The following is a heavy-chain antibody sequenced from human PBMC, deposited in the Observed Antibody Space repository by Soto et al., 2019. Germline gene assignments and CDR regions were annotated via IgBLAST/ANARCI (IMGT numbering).Heavy chain of an antibody. J-gene: IGHJ5*02. V-gene: IGHV3-23*01. Sequence: GGSLRLSCAASGFTFSSYAMSWVRQAPGKGLEWVSAISGSGGSTYYADSVKGRFTISRDNSKNTLYLQMNSLRAEDTAVYYCAKDYGDRPLDHNWFDPWGQGTLVTVSS. D-gene: IGHD4-17*01. CDR2: ISGSGGST. CDR3: AKDYGDRPLDHNWFDP. CDR1: GFTFSSYA.